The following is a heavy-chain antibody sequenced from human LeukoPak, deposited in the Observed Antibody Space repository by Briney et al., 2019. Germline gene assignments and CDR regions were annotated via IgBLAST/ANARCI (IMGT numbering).Heavy chain of an antibody. CDR2: IIPIFGTA. Sequence: GASVKVSCKASGGTFSSYAISWVRQAPGQGLEWMGGIIPIFGTANYAQKFQGRVTITADESTSTAYMELSSLRSEDTAVYYCARVLKSVYYYYMDVWGKGTTVTVSS. J-gene: IGHJ6*03. CDR1: GGTFSSYA. V-gene: IGHV1-69*13. CDR3: ARVLKSVYYYYMDV.